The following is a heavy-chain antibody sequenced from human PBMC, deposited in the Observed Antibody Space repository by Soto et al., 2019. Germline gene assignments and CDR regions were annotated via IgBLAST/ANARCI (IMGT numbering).Heavy chain of an antibody. V-gene: IGHV4-4*07. CDR3: ARDGYYGSGNPKYYYYYGMDV. CDR2: IYTSGST. Sequence: SETLSLTCTVSGVSISSYYWSWIRQPGGKGLEWIVRIYTSGSTNYNPSLKSRVTMSVDTSKNQFSLKLSSVTAADTAVYYCARDGYYGSGNPKYYYYYGMDVWGQGTTVTV. J-gene: IGHJ6*02. D-gene: IGHD3-10*01. CDR1: GVSISSYY.